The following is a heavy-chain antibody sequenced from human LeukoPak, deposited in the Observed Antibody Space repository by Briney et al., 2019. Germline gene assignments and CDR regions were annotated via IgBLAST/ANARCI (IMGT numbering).Heavy chain of an antibody. Sequence: ASVKVSCKASGYTFTGYYMHWVRQAPGQGLEWMGWINPNSGGTNYAQKFQGRVTMTRDTSISTAYMELSRLRSDDTAVYYCARDREMATMWGFSAFDIWGQGTMVTVSS. CDR3: ARDREMATMWGFSAFDI. CDR2: INPNSGGT. D-gene: IGHD5-24*01. CDR1: GYTFTGYY. J-gene: IGHJ3*02. V-gene: IGHV1-2*02.